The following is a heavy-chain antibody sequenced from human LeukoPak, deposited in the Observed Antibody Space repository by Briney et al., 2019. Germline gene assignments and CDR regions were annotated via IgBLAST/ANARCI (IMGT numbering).Heavy chain of an antibody. Sequence: GGSLRLSCAASGFTFSSYWMSWVRQAPGKGLEWVANIKQDGSEKYYVDSVKGRFTISRDNAKNSLYLQMNSLRAEDTAVYYCAKPARTDYADYWGQGTLVTVSS. CDR2: IKQDGSEK. J-gene: IGHJ4*02. CDR1: GFTFSSYW. D-gene: IGHD1-14*01. CDR3: AKPARTDYADY. V-gene: IGHV3-7*03.